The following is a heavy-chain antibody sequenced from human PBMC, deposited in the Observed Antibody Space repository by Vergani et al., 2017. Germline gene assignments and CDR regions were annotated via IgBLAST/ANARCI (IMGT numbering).Heavy chain of an antibody. CDR3: VRTEYCTGIACNTRFDS. V-gene: IGHV3-9*01. D-gene: IGHD2-8*02. CDR2: ISWNSGSI. Sequence: EVQLVESGGGLVQPGRSLRLSCAASGFTFDDYAMHWVRQAPGKGLEWVSGISWNSGSIGYADSEKGRFTISRDNAKNSLYLQMNNLRADDAGVYYCVRTEYCTGIACNTRFDSWGQGALVTVSS. CDR1: GFTFDDYA. J-gene: IGHJ5*01.